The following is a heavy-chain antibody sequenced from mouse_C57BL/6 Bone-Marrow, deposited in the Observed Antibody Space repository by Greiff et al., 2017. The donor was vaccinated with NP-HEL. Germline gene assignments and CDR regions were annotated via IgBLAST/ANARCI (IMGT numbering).Heavy chain of an antibody. CDR1: GFSLTSYG. Sequence: VQLMESGPGLVQPSPSLSISCTVSGFSLTSYGVHWVRQSPGKGLEWLGVIWSGGSTDYYAAFISRLSISKDNAKSQVFFKMNSLQADDKAIYYCASTTVVPMDYWGQGTSVTVSS. CDR2: IWSGGST. V-gene: IGHV2-2*01. D-gene: IGHD1-1*01. J-gene: IGHJ4*01. CDR3: ASTTVVPMDY.